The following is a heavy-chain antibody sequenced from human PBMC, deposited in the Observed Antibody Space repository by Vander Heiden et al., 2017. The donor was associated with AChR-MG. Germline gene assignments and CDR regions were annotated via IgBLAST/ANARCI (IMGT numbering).Heavy chain of an antibody. CDR2: IIPILGIA. V-gene: IGHV1-69*04. CDR1: GGTFISYA. Sequence: QVQLVQSGAEVKKPGSSVKVSCKASGGTFISYAISWVRQAPGQGLEWMGRIIPILGIANYAQKFQGRVTITADKSTSTAYMELSSLRSEDTAVYYCARGMGRDGYNNLDYWGQGTLVTVSS. D-gene: IGHD4-4*01. CDR3: ARGMGRDGYNNLDY. J-gene: IGHJ4*02.